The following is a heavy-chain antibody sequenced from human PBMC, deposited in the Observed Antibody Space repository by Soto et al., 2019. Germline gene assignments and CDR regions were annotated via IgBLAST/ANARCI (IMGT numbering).Heavy chain of an antibody. CDR3: ARDTMTLGDYTGFDY. CDR1: GFTFSSYS. Sequence: EVQLVESGGGLVKPGGSLRLSCAASGFTFSSYSMNWVRQAPGKGLEWVSSISSSSSYIYYADSVKGRFTISRDNAKNSLHLQMNSLRAEDTAVYYCARDTMTLGDYTGFDYWGQGTLVTVSA. J-gene: IGHJ4*02. D-gene: IGHD3-3*01. CDR2: ISSSSSYI. V-gene: IGHV3-21*01.